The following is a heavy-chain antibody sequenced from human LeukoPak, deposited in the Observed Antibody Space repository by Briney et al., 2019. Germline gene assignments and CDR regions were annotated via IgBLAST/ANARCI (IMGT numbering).Heavy chain of an antibody. CDR2: VYYSGST. CDR3: ARGGESHLNWCDP. D-gene: IGHD2-21*01. V-gene: IGHV4-59*01. CDR1: GGSISTYY. J-gene: IGHJ5*02. Sequence: PSETLSLTCTVSGGSISTYYWSWIRQPPGKGLEWIGYVYYSGSTNYNPSLKSRVTMSVDTSKNQFSLKLNSVTAADTAVYYCARGGESHLNWCDPWGQGTLVTVSS.